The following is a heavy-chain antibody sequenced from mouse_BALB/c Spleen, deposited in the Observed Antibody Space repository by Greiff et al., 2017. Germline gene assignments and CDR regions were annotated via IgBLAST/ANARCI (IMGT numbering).Heavy chain of an antibody. Sequence: EVMLVESGGGLVQPGGSLRLSCATSGFTFTDYYMSWVRQPPGKALEWLGFIRNKANGYTTEYSASVKGRFTISRDNSQSILYLQMNTLRAEDSATYYCARDGPSYGNYPYYAMDYWGQGTSVTVSS. V-gene: IGHV7-3*02. CDR3: ARDGPSYGNYPYYAMDY. CDR2: IRNKANGYTT. CDR1: GFTFTDYY. D-gene: IGHD2-10*02. J-gene: IGHJ4*01.